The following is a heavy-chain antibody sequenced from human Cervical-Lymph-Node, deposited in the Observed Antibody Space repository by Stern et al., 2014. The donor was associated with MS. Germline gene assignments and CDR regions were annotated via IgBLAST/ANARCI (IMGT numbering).Heavy chain of an antibody. CDR2: IYHAGTT. V-gene: IGHV4-4*02. D-gene: IGHD6-13*01. CDR1: GDSISSSNW. J-gene: IGHJ5*02. Sequence: VQLVESGPGLVKPSGTLSLTCAVSGDSISSSNWWSWVRQSPGKGLEWVGDIYHAGTTNYNSTLKSRLTISADNSKNQFSQSLTSVTAADTAVYYCVRALGSSSFRYWFDPWGQGTLVIVSS. CDR3: VRALGSSSFRYWFDP.